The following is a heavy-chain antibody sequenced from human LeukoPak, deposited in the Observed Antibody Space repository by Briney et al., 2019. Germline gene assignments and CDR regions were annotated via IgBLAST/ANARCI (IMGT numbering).Heavy chain of an antibody. Sequence: GGSLRLSRAASRFTFSVHWMHWVRQAPGKGLEWVSRINPDESDKAYADSVKGRFTISRDNAKNTLYLQMNSLRAEDTAVYYCAREFPDPSTVVNPFDYWGQGTLVTVSS. CDR3: AREFPDPSTVVNPFDY. J-gene: IGHJ4*02. D-gene: IGHD4-23*01. V-gene: IGHV3-74*01. CDR2: INPDESDK. CDR1: RFTFSVHW.